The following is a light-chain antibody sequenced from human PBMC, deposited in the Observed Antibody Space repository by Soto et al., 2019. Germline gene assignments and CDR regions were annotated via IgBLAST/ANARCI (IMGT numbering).Light chain of an antibody. CDR1: QSITTW. V-gene: IGKV1-5*03. J-gene: IGKJ2*01. Sequence: DIQMTQSPSTLPTSVGDRVTITCLASQSITTWLAWYQQKPGKAPKLLIYKATNLQSGVPSRFSGSGSGTEFSRAISSLQPGGFATYYCQRYSDYQYIFGQGTKLEIK. CDR3: QRYSDYQYI. CDR2: KAT.